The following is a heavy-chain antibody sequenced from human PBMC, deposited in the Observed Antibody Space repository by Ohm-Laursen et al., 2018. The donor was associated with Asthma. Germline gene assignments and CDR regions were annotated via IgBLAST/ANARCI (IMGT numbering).Heavy chain of an antibody. J-gene: IGHJ4*02. Sequence: SLRLSCAASGFTFSSYWMSWVRQAPGKGLEWVANIKQDGSEKYYVDSVKGRFTISRDNAKNSLYLQMNSLRAEDTAVYYCAREPYYYDSSGYEGGLDYWGQGTLVTVSS. V-gene: IGHV3-7*01. CDR2: IKQDGSEK. CDR3: AREPYYYDSSGYEGGLDY. D-gene: IGHD3-22*01. CDR1: GFTFSSYW.